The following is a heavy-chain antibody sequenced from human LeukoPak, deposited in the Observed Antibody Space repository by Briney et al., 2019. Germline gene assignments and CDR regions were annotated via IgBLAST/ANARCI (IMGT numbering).Heavy chain of an antibody. CDR2: IHYSGST. J-gene: IGHJ4*02. CDR1: GGSISSYY. CDR3: ARRSDYFDY. V-gene: IGHV4-59*08. Sequence: SETLSLTCSVSGGSISSYYWSWIRQPPGKGLEWIGYIHYSGSTNYNPSLKSRVTISVDTSKNQFSLKLSSVTAADTAVYYCARRSDYFDYWGQGTLVTVSS. D-gene: IGHD6-19*01.